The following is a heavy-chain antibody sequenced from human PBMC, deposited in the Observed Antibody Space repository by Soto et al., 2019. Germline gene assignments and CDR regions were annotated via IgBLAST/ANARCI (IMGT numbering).Heavy chain of an antibody. CDR1: GYTFTSYA. V-gene: IGHV1-3*01. CDR2: INAGNGNT. J-gene: IGHJ4*02. D-gene: IGHD2-15*01. Sequence: QVQLVQSGAEVKKPGASVKVSCKASGYTFTSYAMHWVRQAPGQRLEWMGWINAGNGNTKYSQKFQGGVTITRDTXAXIAYMGRSSLRSDDTAVYYCAREYCSGGSCYNLFDYWGQGTLVTVSS. CDR3: AREYCSGGSCYNLFDY.